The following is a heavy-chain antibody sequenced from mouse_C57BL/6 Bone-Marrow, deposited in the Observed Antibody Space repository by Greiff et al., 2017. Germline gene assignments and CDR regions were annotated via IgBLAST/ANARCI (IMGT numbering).Heavy chain of an antibody. Sequence: QVQLQQPGAELVKPGASVKMSCKASGYTFTSYWITWVKQRPGQGLEWIGDIYPGSGSTNYNEKFKGKATLTVDTSSSTAYMQLSSLTSEDSAVYDCARGGVTVGEGNYAMDYWGQGTSVTVSA. CDR1: GYTFTSYW. D-gene: IGHD1-1*01. CDR3: ARGGVTVGEGNYAMDY. CDR2: IYPGSGST. J-gene: IGHJ4*01. V-gene: IGHV1-55*01.